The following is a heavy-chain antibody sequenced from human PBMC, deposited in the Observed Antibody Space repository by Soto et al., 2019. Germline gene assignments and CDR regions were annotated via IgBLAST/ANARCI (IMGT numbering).Heavy chain of an antibody. CDR1: GYTFVNFR. Sequence: PGESLKISCEGSGYTFVNFRIGWVRRMPGKGLEWVGIISPADSDTRYSASFQGRAIISTDKSTSTAYLQWSSLKASDTAIYYCARLRGLAAIDAMDGWGQGTTVTVAS. V-gene: IGHV5-51*01. D-gene: IGHD6-25*01. CDR3: ARLRGLAAIDAMDG. CDR2: ISPADSDT. J-gene: IGHJ6*01.